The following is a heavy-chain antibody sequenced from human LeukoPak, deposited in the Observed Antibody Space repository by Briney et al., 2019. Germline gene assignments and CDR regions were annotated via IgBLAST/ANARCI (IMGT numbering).Heavy chain of an antibody. CDR1: GFTFSSNA. D-gene: IGHD6-19*01. J-gene: IGHJ5*02. Sequence: PGGPLRLSCAASGFTFSSNAMNWVRQAPGKGLEWVSTISGSGGSTYYADSVKGRFTISRDNSKNTLCLRMNSLRTEDTAIYYCAKEHIAVAGTRSTRFDPWGQGTLVTVSS. V-gene: IGHV3-23*01. CDR3: AKEHIAVAGTRSTRFDP. CDR2: ISGSGGST.